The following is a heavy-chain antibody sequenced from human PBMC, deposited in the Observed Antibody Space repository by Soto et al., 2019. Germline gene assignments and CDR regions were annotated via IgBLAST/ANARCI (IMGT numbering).Heavy chain of an antibody. CDR3: ASGRGVGYSYGHPLIFDY. V-gene: IGHV3-30-3*01. D-gene: IGHD5-18*01. Sequence: PGGSLRLSCAASGFTFSSYAMHWVRQAPGKGLEWVAVISYDGSNKYYADSVKGRFTISRDNSKNTPYLQMNSLRAEDTAVYYCASGRGVGYSYGHPLIFDYLGQGTLVTVSS. CDR2: ISYDGSNK. J-gene: IGHJ4*02. CDR1: GFTFSSYA.